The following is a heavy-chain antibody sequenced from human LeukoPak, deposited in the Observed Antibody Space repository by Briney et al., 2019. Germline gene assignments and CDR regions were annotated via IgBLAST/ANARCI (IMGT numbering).Heavy chain of an antibody. CDR1: GFTFSSYG. J-gene: IGHJ4*02. CDR3: AKQFLWFGELSHFDY. V-gene: IGHV3-30*02. Sequence: GGSLRLSCAAPGFTFSSYGMHWVRQAPGKGLEWVAFIRSDGNYKYYADSVKGRFTISRDNSKNTLYVQMNSLRAEDTAVYYCAKQFLWFGELSHFDYWGQGTLVTVSS. D-gene: IGHD3-10*01. CDR2: IRSDGNYK.